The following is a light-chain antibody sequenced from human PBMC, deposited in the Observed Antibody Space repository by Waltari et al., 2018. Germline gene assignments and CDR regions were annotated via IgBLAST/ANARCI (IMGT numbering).Light chain of an antibody. Sequence: EIVLTQSPGTLSLSTGERATLPCRASQSVSSTYLAWYQQKAGQAPRLLIYGASSRATGIPDRFSGSGSGTDFTLTINRLEPDDFAVYYCQLYGSSPLFTFGQGTKLEI. V-gene: IGKV3-20*01. J-gene: IGKJ2*01. CDR1: QSVSSTY. CDR3: QLYGSSPLFT. CDR2: GAS.